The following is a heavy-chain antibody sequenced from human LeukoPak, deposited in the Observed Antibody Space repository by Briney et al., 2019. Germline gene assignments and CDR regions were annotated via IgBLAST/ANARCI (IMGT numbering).Heavy chain of an antibody. Sequence: SVKVSCKASGGTFSSYAISWVRQAPGQGLEWLRRIIPILGIANYAQKSQGSVTITADKSTSTAYMDPSSLRPDDTAVSYSATAPGHCSGASCINPATYYYYCYGMDVWGQGTTVTVSS. J-gene: IGHJ6*02. CDR1: GGTFSSYA. CDR3: ATAPGHCSGASCINPATYYYYCYGMDV. CDR2: IIPILGIA. V-gene: IGHV1-69*04. D-gene: IGHD2-15*01.